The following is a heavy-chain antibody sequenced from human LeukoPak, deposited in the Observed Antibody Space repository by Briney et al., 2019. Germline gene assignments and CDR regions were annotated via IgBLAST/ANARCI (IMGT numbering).Heavy chain of an antibody. CDR3: ARDLADYGSNSVNY. D-gene: IGHD4-23*01. CDR2: ISAYNGNT. V-gene: IGHV1-18*01. CDR1: GYTFTSYG. J-gene: IGHJ4*02. Sequence: ASVKVSCKASGYTFTSYGISWVRQAPGQGLEWMGWISAYNGNTNYAQKLQGRVTMTTDTSTSTAYMELRSLRSDDTAVYYCARDLADYGSNSVNYWGQGTLVTVSS.